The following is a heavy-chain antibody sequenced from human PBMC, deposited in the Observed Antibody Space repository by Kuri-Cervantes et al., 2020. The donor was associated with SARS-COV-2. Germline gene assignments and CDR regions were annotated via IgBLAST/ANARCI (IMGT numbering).Heavy chain of an antibody. D-gene: IGHD4-17*01. J-gene: IGHJ4*02. CDR3: ARVGFGDYEIDY. Sequence: ASVKVSCKASGYTFTGYYMHWVRQAPGQGLEWMGWINPNSGGTNYAQKFQGRVTMTRDTSINTAYMELSRLRSDDTAVYYCARVGFGDYEIDYWGRGTLVTVSS. V-gene: IGHV1-2*02. CDR2: INPNSGGT. CDR1: GYTFTGYY.